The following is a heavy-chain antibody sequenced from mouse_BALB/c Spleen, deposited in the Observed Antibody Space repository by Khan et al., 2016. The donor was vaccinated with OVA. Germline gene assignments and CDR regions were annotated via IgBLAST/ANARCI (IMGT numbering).Heavy chain of an antibody. CDR2: IWSDGST. J-gene: IGHJ4*01. Sequence: VKLQESGPGLVAPSQSLSITCTISGFSLTNYGIHWVRQPPGKGLEWLVVIWSDGSTTYNSTLKSSLSISKENSNSQVFLKMNSLQTDDTAMYSCARQPYYHYYVLDYWVKGTSVTVSS. V-gene: IGHV2-6-1*01. CDR1: GFSLTNYG. CDR3: ARQPYYHYYVLDY. D-gene: IGHD2-10*01.